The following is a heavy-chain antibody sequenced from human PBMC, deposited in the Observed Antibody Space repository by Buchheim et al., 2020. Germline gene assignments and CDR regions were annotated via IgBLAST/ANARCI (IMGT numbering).Heavy chain of an antibody. D-gene: IGHD3-9*01. CDR3: AKAGAIQYYDILTGYHWRNWFDP. CDR1: GFSFSSYA. Sequence: EVQLLESGGGLVQPGGSLRLSCAASGFSFSSYAMSWVRQAPGKGLEWVSTFSGSGGSTYYADSVKGRFTISRDNSKNTLYLQMNSLRAEDTAVYYCAKAGAIQYYDILTGYHWRNWFDPWGQGTL. V-gene: IGHV3-23*01. CDR2: FSGSGGST. J-gene: IGHJ5*02.